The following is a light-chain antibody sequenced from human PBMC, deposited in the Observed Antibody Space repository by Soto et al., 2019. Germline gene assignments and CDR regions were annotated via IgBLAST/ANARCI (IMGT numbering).Light chain of an antibody. CDR1: SSEVGSYNL. CDR2: EGS. CDR3: SSYASSTTPYV. Sequence: QSVLTQPASVYGSPGQSITISCTGTSSEVGSYNLVSWYQQHPGKASKLMIYEGSKRPSGVSNRFSGSKSGNTASLTIFGLQAEDEADYYCSSYASSTTPYVFGTGTKVTVL. V-gene: IGLV2-14*02. J-gene: IGLJ1*01.